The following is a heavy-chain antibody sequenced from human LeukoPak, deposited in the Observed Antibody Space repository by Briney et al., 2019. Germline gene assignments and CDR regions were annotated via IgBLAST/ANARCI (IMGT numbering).Heavy chain of an antibody. J-gene: IGHJ5*02. CDR2: IYYSGST. Sequence: SETLSLTCTVSGGSVSSGSYYWSWIRQPPGKGLEWIGYIYYSGSTNYNPSLQSRVTISVYTSKNQFSLKLSSVTAADTAVYYCATRDGYNYNWFDPWGQGTLVTVSS. CDR1: GGSVSSGSYY. V-gene: IGHV4-61*01. D-gene: IGHD5-24*01. CDR3: ATRDGYNYNWFDP.